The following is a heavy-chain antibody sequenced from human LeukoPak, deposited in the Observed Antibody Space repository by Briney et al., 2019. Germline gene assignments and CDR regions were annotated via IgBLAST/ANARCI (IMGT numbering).Heavy chain of an antibody. CDR2: LSGSGHTT. Sequence: PGGSLRLSCAASGFSFSTYPMTWVRQAPGKGLDWVSALSGSGHTTFYADSVKGRFTISRDNSKNTLYLQMNSLRAEDTAVYYCAKDPGYSGYDGYFDYWGQGTLVTVSS. J-gene: IGHJ4*02. D-gene: IGHD5-12*01. V-gene: IGHV3-23*01. CDR3: AKDPGYSGYDGYFDY. CDR1: GFSFSTYP.